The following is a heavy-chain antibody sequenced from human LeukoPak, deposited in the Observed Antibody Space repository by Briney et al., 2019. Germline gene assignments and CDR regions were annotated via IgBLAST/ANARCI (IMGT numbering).Heavy chain of an antibody. CDR2: ISNNGGYT. CDR1: GFTFSSSA. V-gene: IGHV3-23*01. CDR3: AKQLGYCSDGSCYFPY. D-gene: IGHD2-15*01. Sequence: GGSLRLSCAASGFTFSSSAMSWVRQAPGKGLEWVSAISNNGGYTYYADSVRGRFTISRDNSKSTLCLQMNSLRAEDTAVYYCAKQLGYCSDGSCYFPYWGQGTLVTVSS. J-gene: IGHJ4*02.